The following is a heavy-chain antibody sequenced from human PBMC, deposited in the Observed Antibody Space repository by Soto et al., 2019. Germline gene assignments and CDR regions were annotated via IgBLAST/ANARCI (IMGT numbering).Heavy chain of an antibody. V-gene: IGHV3-11*01. J-gene: IGHJ3*02. CDR3: ARAYSDAFDI. Sequence: NPGGSLRLSCAASGFNFNNLAMIWVRQSPGRGLEWVSYISSSGSGIYYADSVKGRFTISRDNAKNSLYLQMSSLRAEDTAVYYCARAYSDAFDIWGQGTMVTVSS. CDR2: ISSSGSGI. D-gene: IGHD2-15*01. CDR1: GFNFNNLA.